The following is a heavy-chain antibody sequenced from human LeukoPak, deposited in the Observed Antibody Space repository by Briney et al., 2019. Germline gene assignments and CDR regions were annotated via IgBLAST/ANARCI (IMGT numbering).Heavy chain of an antibody. D-gene: IGHD3-16*01. CDR3: ARGKMPTVGAWAFDI. Sequence: SETLSLTCTVSGGSISSYYWTWFRLPPGKRLEWIGYINSGGSTSFNPSLESRVTMSVYTSTNQFSLKVTTVTAADTAIYSCARGKMPTVGAWAFDIWGQGKMVTVSS. CDR2: INSGGST. CDR1: GGSISSYY. V-gene: IGHV4-4*09. J-gene: IGHJ3*02.